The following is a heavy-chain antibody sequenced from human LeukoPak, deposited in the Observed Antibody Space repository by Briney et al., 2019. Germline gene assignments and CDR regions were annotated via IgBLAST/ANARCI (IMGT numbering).Heavy chain of an antibody. CDR1: GITFHSFE. V-gene: IGHV3-48*03. Sequence: GGSLKLSCAALGITFHSFEINRVRQAPGKGLEWVSYINSSGSTIYYADPVKGRFTISRDNAKNSLYLQMNSLRAEDTAVYYCARAEGRLHTIFGVANWGYYYGMDVWGQGTTVTVSS. CDR2: INSSGSTI. D-gene: IGHD3-3*01. CDR3: ARAEGRLHTIFGVANWGYYYGMDV. J-gene: IGHJ6*02.